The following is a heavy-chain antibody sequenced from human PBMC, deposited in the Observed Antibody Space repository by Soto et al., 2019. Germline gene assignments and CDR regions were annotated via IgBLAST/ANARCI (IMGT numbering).Heavy chain of an antibody. V-gene: IGHV3-30*18. CDR3: AKDAPRYSGFDFSQ. CDR2: ISYDGSNK. J-gene: IGHJ4*02. D-gene: IGHD5-12*01. Sequence: QVQLVESGGGVVQPGRSLRLSCEASGFSLSTYGMHWVRQAPGKGLEWVAVISYDGSNKYHADSVKGRFTISRDNSRNTLYLQMNSRRLDDTAVYYCAKDAPRYSGFDFSQWGQGTLVTVSS. CDR1: GFSLSTYG.